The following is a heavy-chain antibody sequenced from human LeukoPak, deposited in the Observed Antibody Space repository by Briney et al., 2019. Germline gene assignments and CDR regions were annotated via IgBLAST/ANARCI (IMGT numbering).Heavy chain of an antibody. D-gene: IGHD3-10*01. V-gene: IGHV3-7*01. CDR2: IKQDGSEK. CDR1: GFTFSSYW. Sequence: GGSLRLSCAASGFTFSSYWMSWVRQAPGKGLEWVANIKQDGSEKYYVDCVKGRFTISRDNAKNSLYLQMNSLRAEDTAVYYCARDPSRFGELSAHFDYWGQGTLVTVSS. CDR3: ARDPSRFGELSAHFDY. J-gene: IGHJ4*02.